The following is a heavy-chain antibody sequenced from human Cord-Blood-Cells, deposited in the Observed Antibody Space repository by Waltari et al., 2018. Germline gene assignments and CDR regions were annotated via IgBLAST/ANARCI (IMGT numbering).Heavy chain of an antibody. V-gene: IGHV4-59*01. D-gene: IGHD2-15*01. CDR3: ARARYCSGGSCYNWFDP. Sequence: QVQLQESGPGLVKPSETLSLTCTVSGGSISSYYWSWIRQPPGKGLEWIVYIYYSVSTNYNPSLKSRVTISVDTSKNQFSLKLSSVTAADTAVYYCARARYCSGGSCYNWFDPWGQGTLVTVSS. CDR2: IYYSVST. CDR1: GGSISSYY. J-gene: IGHJ5*02.